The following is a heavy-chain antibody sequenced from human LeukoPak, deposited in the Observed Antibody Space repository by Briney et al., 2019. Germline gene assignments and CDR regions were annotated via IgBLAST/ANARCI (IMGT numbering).Heavy chain of an antibody. J-gene: IGHJ3*02. CDR2: ISPSGENK. CDR3: ASRRSGWPNDAFDI. D-gene: IGHD6-19*01. CDR1: GFTFRGYG. Sequence: GGSLRLSCVTSGFTFRGYGMAWVRQAPGKGLEWLSYISPSGENKLYADSVKGRFSISRDNAKNSAYLQMDSLRAEDTAVYYCASRRSGWPNDAFDIWGQGTMVTVTS. V-gene: IGHV3-48*01.